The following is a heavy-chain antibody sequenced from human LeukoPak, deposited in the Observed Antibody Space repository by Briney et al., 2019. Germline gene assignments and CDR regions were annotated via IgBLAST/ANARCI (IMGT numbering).Heavy chain of an antibody. D-gene: IGHD1-1*01. J-gene: IGHJ4*02. CDR3: AKILGETDNFDY. Sequence: GGSLRLSCAASGFTFNSYSMNWVRQAPGKGLEWVSSISSSSLSYIYYADSVKGRFTIFRDNAKNSLYLQMNSLRVEDTAVYYCAKILGETDNFDYWGQGTLVTVSA. CDR1: GFTFNSYS. CDR2: ISSSSLSYI. V-gene: IGHV3-21*01.